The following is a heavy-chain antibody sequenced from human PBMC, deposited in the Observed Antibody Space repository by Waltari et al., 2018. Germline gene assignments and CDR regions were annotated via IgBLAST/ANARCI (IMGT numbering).Heavy chain of an antibody. V-gene: IGHV1-18*01. CDR2: ISSYKGNT. CDR1: GYTFTSYG. CDR3: AGAAAIPLHDGRSWFDP. D-gene: IGHD3-22*01. J-gene: IGHJ5*02. Sequence: QVQLVQSGAEVKKPGASVKVSCKASGYTFTSYGISRVRRAPGPGLAWLGWISSYKGNTNYAQKLQGKVTMTTDTSTSTAYMGRGSLRSDDTAVYYCAGAAAIPLHDGRSWFDPWGQGTLVTVSS.